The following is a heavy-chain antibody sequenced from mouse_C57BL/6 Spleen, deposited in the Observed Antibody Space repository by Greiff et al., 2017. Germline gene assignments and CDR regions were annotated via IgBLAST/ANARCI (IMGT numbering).Heavy chain of an antibody. J-gene: IGHJ4*01. CDR1: GYTFTSSW. CDR2: IHPNSGST. Sequence: VQLQQPGAELVKPGASVKLSCKASGYTFTSSWMHWVKQRPGQGLEWIGMIHPNSGSTNYNEKFKSKATLTVDKSSSPAYMQLSSLTSEDSAVYYCANIYYGNYVEDAMDYWGQGTSVTVSS. V-gene: IGHV1-64*01. D-gene: IGHD2-1*01. CDR3: ANIYYGNYVEDAMDY.